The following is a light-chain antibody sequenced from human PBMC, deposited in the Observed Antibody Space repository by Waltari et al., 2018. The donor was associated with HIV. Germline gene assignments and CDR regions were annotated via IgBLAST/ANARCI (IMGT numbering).Light chain of an antibody. CDR3: QVWDSSRDHVV. Sequence: SYVLTQPPSVSVAPGQTARITCGGNKIGSKSVHWYQQKTGQAPVLVVYDDSDRPSGIPERFSGSNSGNTATLTISRVEAGDEADYYCQVWDSSRDHVVFGGGTKLTVL. CDR1: KIGSKS. CDR2: DDS. J-gene: IGLJ2*01. V-gene: IGLV3-21*02.